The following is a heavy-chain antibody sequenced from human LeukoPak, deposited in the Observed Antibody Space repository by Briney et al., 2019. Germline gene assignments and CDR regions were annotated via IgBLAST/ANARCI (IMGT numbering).Heavy chain of an antibody. Sequence: GASVKVSCKASGYTFTGYYMHWVRQAPGQGLEWMGWINPNSGGTNHAQKFQGRVTMTRDTSISTAYMELSRLRSDDTAVYYCARENPLSFMVRGVILWFDPWGQGTLVTVSS. CDR1: GYTFTGYY. J-gene: IGHJ5*02. D-gene: IGHD3-10*01. CDR3: ARENPLSFMVRGVILWFDP. CDR2: INPNSGGT. V-gene: IGHV1-2*02.